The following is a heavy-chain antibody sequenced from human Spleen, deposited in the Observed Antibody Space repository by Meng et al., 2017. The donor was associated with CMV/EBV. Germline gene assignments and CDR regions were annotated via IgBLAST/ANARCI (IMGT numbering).Heavy chain of an antibody. J-gene: IGHJ6*02. CDR3: ARDYYDSSGYWYGMDV. V-gene: IGHV3-64*02. Sequence: GESLKISCAASGFTFSSYAMHWVRQAPGKGLEYVSGINDNGDSTYYADSVKGRFTISRDNSKNTLYLQMNSLRAEDTAVYYCARDYYDSSGYWYGMDVWGQGTTVTVSS. CDR2: INDNGDST. CDR1: GFTFSSYA. D-gene: IGHD3-22*01.